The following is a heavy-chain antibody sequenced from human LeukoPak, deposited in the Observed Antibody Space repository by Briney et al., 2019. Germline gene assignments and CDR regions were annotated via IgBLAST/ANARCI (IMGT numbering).Heavy chain of an antibody. CDR2: ISTYNGNT. V-gene: IGHV1-18*01. CDR3: ARGASHAEYFQH. Sequence: ASVKVSCKASGYTFNSYEISWVRQAPGQGLEWMAWISTYNGNTNYALKVQGRATMTTDTSTSTAYMELRSLRSDDTAVYYCARGASHAEYFQHWGQGTLVTVSS. D-gene: IGHD6-6*01. CDR1: GYTFNSYE. J-gene: IGHJ1*01.